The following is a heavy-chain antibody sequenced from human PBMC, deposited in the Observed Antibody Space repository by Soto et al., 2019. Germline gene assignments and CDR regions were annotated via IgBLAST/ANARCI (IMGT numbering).Heavy chain of an antibody. Sequence: EVQLLESGGGLVQPGGSLRLSCAASGFTFSSYAMSWVRQAPGKGLECVSAISGSGGSTYYEDSVKGLFTISRDNSKNRVYLKMNSLSAEDTAVYYCAKNISGWYVRRGDYWGQGTLGTVSS. D-gene: IGHD6-19*01. J-gene: IGHJ4*02. CDR2: ISGSGGST. V-gene: IGHV3-23*01. CDR1: GFTFSSYA. CDR3: AKNISGWYVRRGDY.